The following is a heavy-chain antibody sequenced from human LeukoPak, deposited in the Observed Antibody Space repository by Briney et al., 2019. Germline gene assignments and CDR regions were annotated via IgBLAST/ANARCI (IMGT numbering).Heavy chain of an antibody. CDR1: GFTFSSYG. CDR3: AKSPRGYCSSTSCGLFDY. V-gene: IGHV3-30*02. D-gene: IGHD2-2*01. J-gene: IGHJ4*02. Sequence: GGSLRLSCAASGFTFSSYGMHWVRQAPGKGLEWVAFIRYDGSNKYYADSVKGRFTISRDNSKNTLYLQMNSLRAEDTAVYYCAKSPRGYCSSTSCGLFDYWGQGTLVTVSS. CDR2: IRYDGSNK.